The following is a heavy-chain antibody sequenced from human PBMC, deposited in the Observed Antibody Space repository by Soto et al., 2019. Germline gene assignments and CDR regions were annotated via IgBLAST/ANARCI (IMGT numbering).Heavy chain of an antibody. CDR2: IDPGDTYA. CDR1: GYTFTTFW. CDR3: ARIYCTTTTCDSWFDP. V-gene: IGHV5-10-1*01. J-gene: IGHJ5*02. D-gene: IGHD2-2*01. Sequence: GESLKISCTGFGYTFTTFWISWVRQMPGKGLAWMGRIDPGDTYATYSPAFQGHVTISADKATSTAYLQWSSLQASDTAMYFCARIYCTTTTCDSWFDPWGQGTLVTVSS.